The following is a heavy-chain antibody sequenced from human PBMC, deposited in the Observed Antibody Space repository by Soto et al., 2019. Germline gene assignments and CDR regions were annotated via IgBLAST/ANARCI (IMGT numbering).Heavy chain of an antibody. CDR3: ASESFYDSSGRYYIDY. Sequence: PSETLSLTCTVSGGSISSGGYYWSWIRQHPGKGLEWIGYIYYSGSTYYNPSLKSRVTISVDTSKNQFSLKLSSVTAADTAVYYCASESFYDSSGRYYIDYWGQGTLVTVSS. V-gene: IGHV4-31*03. CDR2: IYYSGST. J-gene: IGHJ4*02. CDR1: GGSISSGGYY. D-gene: IGHD3-22*01.